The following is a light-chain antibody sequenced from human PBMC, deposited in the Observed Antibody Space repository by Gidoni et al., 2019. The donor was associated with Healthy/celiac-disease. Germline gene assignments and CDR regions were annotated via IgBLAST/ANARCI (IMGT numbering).Light chain of an antibody. Sequence: DIQMTQSASSLTASVGDRVTIPCQASQDISNYLNWYQQKPGKAPKLLIYDASNLETGVPSRFSGSGSGTDFTFTISSLQPEDIATYYCQQYDNLPPFTFGPGTKVEIK. J-gene: IGKJ3*01. CDR1: QDISNY. CDR3: QQYDNLPPFT. CDR2: DAS. V-gene: IGKV1-33*01.